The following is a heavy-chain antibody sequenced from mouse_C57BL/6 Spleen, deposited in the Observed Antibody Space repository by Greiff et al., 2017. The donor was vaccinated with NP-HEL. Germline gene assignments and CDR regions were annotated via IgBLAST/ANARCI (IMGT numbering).Heavy chain of an antibody. CDR2: FYPGSGSI. CDR1: GYTFTEYT. CDR3: ARHEDRGYGSSSYYAMDY. D-gene: IGHD1-1*01. V-gene: IGHV1-62-2*01. Sequence: VQLQESGAELVKPGASVKLSCKASGYTFTEYTIHWVKQRSGQGLEWIGWFYPGSGSIKYNEKFKDKATLTADKSSSTVYMELSRLTSEDSAVYFCARHEDRGYGSSSYYAMDYWGQGTSVTVSS. J-gene: IGHJ4*01.